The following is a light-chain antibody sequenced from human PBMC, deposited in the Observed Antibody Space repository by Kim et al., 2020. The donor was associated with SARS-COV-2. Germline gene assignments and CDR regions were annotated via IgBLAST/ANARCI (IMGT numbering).Light chain of an antibody. V-gene: IGLV3-19*01. Sequence: SSELTQDPAVSVALGQTVRITCQGDSLRNYYASWYQQKPGQAPVLVIYPANSRPSGIPDRFSGSNSGNTASLTITGAQAEDEADYYCNSRDSSAHHVVFGGGTKLTVL. CDR3: NSRDSSAHHVV. J-gene: IGLJ2*01. CDR1: SLRNYY. CDR2: PAN.